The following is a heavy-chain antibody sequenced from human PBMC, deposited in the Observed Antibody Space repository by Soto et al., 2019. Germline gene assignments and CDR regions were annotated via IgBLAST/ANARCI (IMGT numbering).Heavy chain of an antibody. CDR3: ARERGGATATLDYYYFYMGV. CDR1: GDSFNDYY. CDR2: INPNGGVT. D-gene: IGHD5-12*01. V-gene: IGHV1-2*04. J-gene: IGHJ6*03. Sequence: VPLVQSGAEVRKPGASVKVSCKSSGDSFNDYYIHWVRQAPGQGLEWMGWINPNGGVTKYAQKFQGWVTMTRDTSIRAVFMELRMLRSDETVIYYCARERGGATATLDYYYFYMGVWCKGTTGIVSS.